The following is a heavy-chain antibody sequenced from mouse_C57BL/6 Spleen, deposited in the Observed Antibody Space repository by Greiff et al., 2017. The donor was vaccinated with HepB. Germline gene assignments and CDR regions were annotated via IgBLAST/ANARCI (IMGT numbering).Heavy chain of an antibody. D-gene: IGHD2-3*01. Sequence: QVQLQQPGAELVKPGASVKLSCKASGYTFTSYWMYWVKQRPGQGLEWIGMIHPNSGSTNYNEKFKSKATLTVDKSSSTAYMQLSSLTSEDSAVYYCARAFYDGGDYWGQGTTLTVSS. CDR2: IHPNSGST. V-gene: IGHV1-64*01. J-gene: IGHJ2*01. CDR3: ARAFYDGGDY. CDR1: GYTFTSYW.